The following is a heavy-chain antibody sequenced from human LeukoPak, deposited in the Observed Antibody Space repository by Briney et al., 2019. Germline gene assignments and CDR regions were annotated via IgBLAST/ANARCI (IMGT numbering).Heavy chain of an antibody. V-gene: IGHV3-7*01. Sequence: PGGSLRLSCAASGFTFSTYWMTWVREAPGKGGEWVANIKQDGSEKYYVDSVKGRFTISRDNAKNSLYLQLNSLRAELTAVYYCTSRWILQYWGQGTLVTVSS. CDR1: GFTFSTYW. D-gene: IGHD5-18*01. CDR3: TSRWILQY. CDR2: IKQDGSEK. J-gene: IGHJ4*02.